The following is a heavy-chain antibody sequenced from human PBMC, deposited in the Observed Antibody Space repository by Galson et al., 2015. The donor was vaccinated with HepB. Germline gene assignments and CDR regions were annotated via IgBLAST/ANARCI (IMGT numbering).Heavy chain of an antibody. D-gene: IGHD3-22*01. V-gene: IGHV5-51*01. CDR1: GYSFTSYW. CDR2: IYPGDSDT. Sequence: QSGAEVKKPGESLKISCKGSGYSFTSYWIGWVRQMPGKGLEWMGIIYPGDSDTRYSPSFQGQVTISADKSISTAYLQWSSLKASDTAMYYCARTLYDSSGYYYYYYGMDVWGQGTTVTVSS. CDR3: ARTLYDSSGYYYYYYGMDV. J-gene: IGHJ6*02.